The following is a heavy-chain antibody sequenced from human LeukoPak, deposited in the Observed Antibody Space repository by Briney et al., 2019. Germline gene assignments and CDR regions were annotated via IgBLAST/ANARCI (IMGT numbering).Heavy chain of an antibody. D-gene: IGHD3-22*01. CDR2: ISYDGSNK. Sequence: GGSLRLSCAASGFTFSSYGMHWVRQAPGKGLEWVAVISYDGSNKYYADSVKGRFTTSRDNSKNTLYLQMNSLRAEGTAVYYCAKDLGGDYYDSSGYSDYWGQGTLVTVSS. J-gene: IGHJ4*02. V-gene: IGHV3-30*18. CDR1: GFTFSSYG. CDR3: AKDLGGDYYDSSGYSDY.